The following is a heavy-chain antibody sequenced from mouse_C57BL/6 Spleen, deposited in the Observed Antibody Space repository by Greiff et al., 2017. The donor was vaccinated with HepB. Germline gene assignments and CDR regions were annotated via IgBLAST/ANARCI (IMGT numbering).Heavy chain of an antibody. Sequence: EVQGVQSGAGLVKPGGSLKLSCAASGFTFSSYAMSWVRQTPEQRLEWVAYISSGGDYIYYADTVKGRYTISRDNARNTLYLQLSSLKSEDTAMYYCTRVPYYYGSSYTYYAMDYWGQGTSVTVSS. D-gene: IGHD1-1*01. CDR1: GFTFSSYA. CDR3: TRVPYYYGSSYTYYAMDY. J-gene: IGHJ4*01. V-gene: IGHV5-9-1*02. CDR2: ISSGGDYI.